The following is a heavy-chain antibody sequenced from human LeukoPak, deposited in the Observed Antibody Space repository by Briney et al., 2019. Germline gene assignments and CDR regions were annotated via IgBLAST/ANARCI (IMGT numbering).Heavy chain of an antibody. J-gene: IGHJ4*02. CDR2: IYYSGST. CDR1: GGSISSSSYY. D-gene: IGHD5-12*01. V-gene: IGHV4-39*02. Sequence: PSETLSLTCTVSGGSISSSSYYWGWIRQPPGKGLEWIGSIYYSGSTYYNPSLKSRVTISVDTSKNQFSLKLSSVTAADTAVYYCARDTQSGYDQGFDYWGQGTLVTVSS. CDR3: ARDTQSGYDQGFDY.